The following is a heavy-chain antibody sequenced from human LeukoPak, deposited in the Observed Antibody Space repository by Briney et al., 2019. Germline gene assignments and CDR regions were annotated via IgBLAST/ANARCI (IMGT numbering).Heavy chain of an antibody. J-gene: IGHJ4*02. CDR1: GGSFSGYY. V-gene: IGHV4-34*01. D-gene: IGHD3-10*01. CDR2: INHSGST. CDR3: ARGPTYYYGSGSYRY. Sequence: KPSETLSLTRAVYGGSFSGYYWSWIRQPPGKGLEWIGEINHSGSTNYNPSLKSRVTISVDMSKNQFSLKLSSVTAADTAVYYCARGPTYYYGSGSYRYWGQGTLVTVSS.